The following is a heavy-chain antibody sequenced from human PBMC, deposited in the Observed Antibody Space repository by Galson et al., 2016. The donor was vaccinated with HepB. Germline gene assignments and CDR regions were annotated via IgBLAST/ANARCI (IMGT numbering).Heavy chain of an antibody. CDR3: ARIPQDAFDI. V-gene: IGHV1-69*06. J-gene: IGHJ3*02. D-gene: IGHD2-21*01. CDR2: SIPISGTA. Sequence: WMGGSIPISGTANYAQKFQDRVTITVDKSTSTAYMELSSLRSEDTAVYYCARIPQDAFDIWGQGTMVTVSS.